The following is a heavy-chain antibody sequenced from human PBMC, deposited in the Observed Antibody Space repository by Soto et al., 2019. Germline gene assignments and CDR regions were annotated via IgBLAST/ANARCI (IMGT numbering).Heavy chain of an antibody. D-gene: IGHD2-2*01. J-gene: IGHJ4*02. Sequence: LRLSCAASGFIFSSYWMHWVRQAPGKGLVWVSRINNDGSSTVYADSVKGRFTISRDNAKNTVYLQMNSLTAEDTAVYYCLRAYAYWDQGTLVTVSS. CDR3: LRAYAY. CDR2: INNDGSST. V-gene: IGHV3-74*01. CDR1: GFIFSSYW.